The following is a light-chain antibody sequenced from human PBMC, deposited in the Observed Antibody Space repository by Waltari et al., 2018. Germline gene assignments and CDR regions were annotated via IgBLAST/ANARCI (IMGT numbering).Light chain of an antibody. J-gene: IGLJ2*01. Sequence: QSALTQPASVSGSPGQSITISCTGFNSNVGSYNLVSWYQKHPGKAPKLLIYEGNRRPSGVSNRFSGSKSDNTASLTLSGLQAEDEAGYYCCSNVGSSVFFGGGTKLTVL. V-gene: IGLV2-23*03. CDR2: EGN. CDR3: CSNVGSSVF. CDR1: NSNVGSYNL.